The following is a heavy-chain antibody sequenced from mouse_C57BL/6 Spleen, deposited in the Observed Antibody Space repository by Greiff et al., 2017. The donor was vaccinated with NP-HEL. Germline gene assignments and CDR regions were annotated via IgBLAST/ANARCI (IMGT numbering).Heavy chain of an antibody. Sequence: QVQLQQSGAELVRPGSSVKLSCKASGYTFTSYWMDWVKQRPGQGLEWIGNIYPSDSETHYNQKFKDKATLTVDKSSSTAYMQLSSLTSEDSAVYYCARGDYDVYWYFDVWGTGTTVTVSS. CDR3: ARGDYDVYWYFDV. CDR2: IYPSDSET. J-gene: IGHJ1*03. D-gene: IGHD2-4*01. V-gene: IGHV1-61*01. CDR1: GYTFTSYW.